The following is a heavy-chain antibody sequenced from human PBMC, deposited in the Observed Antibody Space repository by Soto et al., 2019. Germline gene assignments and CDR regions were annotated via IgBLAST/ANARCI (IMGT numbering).Heavy chain of an antibody. CDR3: ARKGIAARPDLDY. V-gene: IGHV1-46*01. CDR2: INPSGGST. Sequence: GASVKVSCKASGYTFTSYGISWVRQAPGQGLEWMGIINPSGGSTSYAQKFQGRVTMTRDTSTSTVYMELSSLRSEDTAVYYCARKGIAARPDLDYWGQGTLVTVSS. D-gene: IGHD6-6*01. J-gene: IGHJ4*02. CDR1: GYTFTSYG.